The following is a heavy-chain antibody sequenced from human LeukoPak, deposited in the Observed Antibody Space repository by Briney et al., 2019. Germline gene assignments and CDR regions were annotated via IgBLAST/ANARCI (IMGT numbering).Heavy chain of an antibody. D-gene: IGHD3-10*01. CDR1: GFTVSSNY. CDR3: AKAPQGVRGVMNY. CDR2: IYSGGST. V-gene: IGHV3-53*01. Sequence: GGSLRLSCAASGFTVSSNYMSWVRQAPGKGLEYVSVIYSGGSTYYADSVKGRFTISRDNSKNTLYLQMNSLRAEDTAVYYCAKAPQGVRGVMNYWGQGTLVTVSS. J-gene: IGHJ4*02.